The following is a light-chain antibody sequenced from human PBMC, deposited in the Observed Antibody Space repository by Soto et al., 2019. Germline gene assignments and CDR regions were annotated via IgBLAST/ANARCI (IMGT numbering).Light chain of an antibody. V-gene: IGLV3-9*01. CDR2: RDS. Sequence: SYELTQPLSVSVGLGQTARITCGGNDIENKNVHWYQQKPGQAPVLVLFRDSNRPSGISERFSGSNSGNTATLSISGAQDGDEADYYCGTWDSSLSAGVFGGGTKLTVL. CDR1: DIENKN. J-gene: IGLJ2*01. CDR3: GTWDSSLSAGV.